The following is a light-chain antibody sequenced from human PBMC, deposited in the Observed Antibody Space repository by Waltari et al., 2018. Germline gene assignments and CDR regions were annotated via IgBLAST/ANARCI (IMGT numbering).Light chain of an antibody. V-gene: IGKV1-39*01. J-gene: IGKJ2*01. CDR2: AAS. Sequence: DIQLTQSPSTLSASLGDRVTITCRASQSVKNFLNWYQQKPGKAPKLLIFAASNLQSGVPSRFSGSGSETVFTLTISSLQPEDFATYYCQQYKTFYSFGQGTKL. CDR1: QSVKNF. CDR3: QQYKTFYS.